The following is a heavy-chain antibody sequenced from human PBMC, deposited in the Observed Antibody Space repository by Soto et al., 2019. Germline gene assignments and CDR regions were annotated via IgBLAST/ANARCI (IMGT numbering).Heavy chain of an antibody. Sequence: ASVKVSCKASGYTFTSYGISWVRQAPGQGLEWMGWISAYNGNTNYAQKLQGRVTMTTDTSTSTAYMEPRSLRSDDTAVYYCARGSAGRKIWAYYYYYYVMDGWGQGTSVIVSS. V-gene: IGHV1-18*01. D-gene: IGHD6-25*01. J-gene: IGHJ6*02. CDR2: ISAYNGNT. CDR3: ARGSAGRKIWAYYYYYYVMDG. CDR1: GYTFTSYG.